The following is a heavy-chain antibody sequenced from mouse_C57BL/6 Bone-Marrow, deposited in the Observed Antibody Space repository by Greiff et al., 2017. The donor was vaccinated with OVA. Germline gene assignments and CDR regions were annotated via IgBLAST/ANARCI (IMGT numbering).Heavy chain of an antibody. Sequence: QVQLQQPGAELVKPGASVKLSCKASGYTFTSYWMHWVKQRPGQGLEWIGMIHPNSGSTNYNEKFKSKAPLTVDKSSRTAYMQLSSLTSEDSAVYYCARPLRWYFDVWGTGTTVTVSS. J-gene: IGHJ1*03. CDR1: GYTFTSYW. CDR3: ARPLRWYFDV. V-gene: IGHV1-64*01. D-gene: IGHD1-1*01. CDR2: IHPNSGST.